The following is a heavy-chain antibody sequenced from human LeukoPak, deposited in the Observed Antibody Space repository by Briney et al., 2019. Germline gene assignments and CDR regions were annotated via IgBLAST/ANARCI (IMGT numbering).Heavy chain of an antibody. V-gene: IGHV4-59*01. J-gene: IGHJ4*02. CDR3: AEGSPAVAATGIDY. CDR2: IYYSGST. CDR1: GGSISSCY. D-gene: IGHD6-19*01. Sequence: PSETLSLTCTVSGGSISSCYWSRSRRPPGKGLEWIGYIYYSGSTNYNPSLKSRVTISVDTSKNPFSLKLSSVTAADTAVSYCAEGSPAVAATGIDYWGQGTLVTVSS.